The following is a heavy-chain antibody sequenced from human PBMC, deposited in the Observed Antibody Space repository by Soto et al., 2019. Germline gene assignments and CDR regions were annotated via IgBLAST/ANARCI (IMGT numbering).Heavy chain of an antibody. V-gene: IGHV1-69*13. CDR3: ARDWGDDSSGYYFFDY. J-gene: IGHJ4*02. Sequence: EASVKVSCKASGGTFSSYAISWVRQAPGQGLEWMGGIIPIFGTANYAQKFQGRVTITADESTSTAYMELSSLRSEDTAVYYCARDWGDDSSGYYFFDYWGQGTLVTVSS. CDR1: GGTFSSYA. CDR2: IIPIFGTA. D-gene: IGHD3-22*01.